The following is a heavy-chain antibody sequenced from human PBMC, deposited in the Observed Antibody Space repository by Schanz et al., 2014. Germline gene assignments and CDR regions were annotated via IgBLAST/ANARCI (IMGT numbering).Heavy chain of an antibody. Sequence: QVQLVQSGAEVKKLGASVKVSCKASGYTFTDYYMHWVRQAPGQGLEWMGRINPNSGGTNYAQKFQGRVTVTRETSTTTVYMDLSSLISEDTAVYYCAFDRDDAYDIWGQGTTVTVSS. CDR3: AFDRDDAYDI. V-gene: IGHV1-2*06. CDR2: INPNSGGT. CDR1: GYTFTDYY. D-gene: IGHD3-9*01. J-gene: IGHJ3*02.